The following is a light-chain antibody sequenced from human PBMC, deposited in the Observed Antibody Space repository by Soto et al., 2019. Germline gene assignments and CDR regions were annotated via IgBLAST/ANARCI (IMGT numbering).Light chain of an antibody. Sequence: DIQMTQSHFTLPASVGDRVTITIHAIQSISSSLALYQQKPRKTPKLLIYDASRFESGVPSRFSDSKTGTQFTLTISRLQPDELANYYCQQYNSYSEATFGQGTKV. J-gene: IGKJ1*01. CDR2: DAS. CDR3: QQYNSYSEAT. V-gene: IGKV1-5*01. CDR1: QSISSS.